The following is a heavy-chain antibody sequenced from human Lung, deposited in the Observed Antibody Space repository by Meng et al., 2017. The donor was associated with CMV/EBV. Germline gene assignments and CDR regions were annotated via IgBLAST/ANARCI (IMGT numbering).Heavy chain of an antibody. CDR3: ALMAYSSSSGAFDI. CDR2: ISTSGSYR. J-gene: IGHJ3*02. D-gene: IGHD6-6*01. CDR1: EITLSSYS. V-gene: IGHV3-21*01. Sequence: CAASEITLSSYSMNWVRQAPGKRLEWVSSISTSGSYRYYADSAKGRFTISRDNAKNSLYLQMNSLRVEDTAVYYCALMAYSSSSGAFDIWGRGTXVTVSS.